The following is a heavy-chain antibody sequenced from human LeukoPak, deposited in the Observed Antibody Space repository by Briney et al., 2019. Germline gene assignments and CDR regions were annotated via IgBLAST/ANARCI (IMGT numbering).Heavy chain of an antibody. Sequence: GASVKVSCKASGYAFTDYFIHWVRQAPGQGLEWMGWINPNIGDASYAQKFQDRVTMTRGRSINTAYVELSRLTSDDTAVYYCARMALDGGDSIGFDSWGQGTLVTVSS. J-gene: IGHJ5*01. CDR3: ARMALDGGDSIGFDS. D-gene: IGHD2-21*02. CDR1: GYAFTDYF. V-gene: IGHV1-2*02. CDR2: INPNIGDA.